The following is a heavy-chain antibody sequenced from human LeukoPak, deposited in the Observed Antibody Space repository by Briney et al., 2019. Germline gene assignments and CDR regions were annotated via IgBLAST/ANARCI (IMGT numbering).Heavy chain of an antibody. Sequence: ASVKVSCKASGYTFTGYYMHWVRQAPGQGLEWMGWINPNSGGTNYAQKFLGRVTMTRDTSISTAYMELSRLRSDDTAVYYCAAVGSSSSPLFDYWGQGTLVTVSS. CDR3: AAVGSSSSPLFDY. V-gene: IGHV1-2*02. CDR1: GYTFTGYY. CDR2: INPNSGGT. D-gene: IGHD6-13*01. J-gene: IGHJ4*02.